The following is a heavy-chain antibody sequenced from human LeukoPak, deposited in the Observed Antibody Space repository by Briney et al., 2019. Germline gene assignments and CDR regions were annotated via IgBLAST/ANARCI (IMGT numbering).Heavy chain of an antibody. CDR2: IKSDGSST. CDR1: GFTFDDYA. D-gene: IGHD4-23*01. CDR3: AGDSDYGGYSRFDY. Sequence: GRSLRLSCAASGFTFDDYAMHWVRQAPGKGLEWVSRIKSDGSSTSYAGFVKGRFTISRDNAKNTLYLQMNSLRGEDTAVYYCAGDSDYGGYSRFDYWGQGTLVTVSS. J-gene: IGHJ4*02. V-gene: IGHV3-74*01.